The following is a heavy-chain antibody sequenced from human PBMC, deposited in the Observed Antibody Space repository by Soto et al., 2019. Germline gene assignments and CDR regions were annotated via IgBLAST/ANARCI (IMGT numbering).Heavy chain of an antibody. CDR2: IYYSGST. J-gene: IGHJ4*02. V-gene: IGHV4-31*03. CDR1: GGSISSGGYY. CDR3: ARGNYGDYPTTDY. Sequence: SETLSLRCTVSGGSISSGGYYWSWIRQHPGKGLEWIGYIYYSGSTYYNPSLKSRVTISVDTSKNQFSLKLSSVTAADTAVYYCARGNYGDYPTTDYWGQGTLVTVSS. D-gene: IGHD4-17*01.